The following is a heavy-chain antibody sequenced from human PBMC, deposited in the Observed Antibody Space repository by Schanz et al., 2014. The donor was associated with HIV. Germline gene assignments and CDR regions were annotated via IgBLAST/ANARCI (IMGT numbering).Heavy chain of an antibody. Sequence: QVQLVESGGGLVKPGGSLRLSCAASGFTFDDYAMHWVRQAPGKGLEWVAVISNDGGNKLFADSVKGRFTISRDNSKKTLYLQMNSLRAEDTAVYYCARDWRPNYDFWSGSIGVIGMNVWGQGTTVTVSS. CDR2: ISNDGGNK. V-gene: IGHV3-30*03. D-gene: IGHD3-3*01. J-gene: IGHJ6*02. CDR1: GFTFDDYA. CDR3: ARDWRPNYDFWSGSIGVIGMNV.